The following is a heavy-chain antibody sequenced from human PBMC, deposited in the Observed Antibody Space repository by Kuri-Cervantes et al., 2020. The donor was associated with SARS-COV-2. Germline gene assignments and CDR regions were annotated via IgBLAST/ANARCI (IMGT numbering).Heavy chain of an antibody. CDR2: VKQDGSEK. CDR3: ARAGDITMIVEYYFDY. V-gene: IGHV3-7*01. J-gene: IGHJ4*02. Sequence: GESLKISCAASGFTFSDYYMSWIRQAPGKGLEWVANVKQDGSEKYYVDSVKGRFTISRDNAKNSLYLQMNSLRAEDTAVYYCARAGDITMIVEYYFDYWGQGTLVTDSS. D-gene: IGHD3-22*01. CDR1: GFTFSDYY.